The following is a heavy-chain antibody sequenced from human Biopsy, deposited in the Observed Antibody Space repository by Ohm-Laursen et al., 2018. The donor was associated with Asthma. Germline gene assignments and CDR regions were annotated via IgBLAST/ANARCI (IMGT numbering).Heavy chain of an antibody. V-gene: IGHV3-53*01. CDR1: GFAVSRDH. CDR3: ARGDSSNWSHYYFDY. D-gene: IGHD3-22*01. CDR2: IYSGRTS. J-gene: IGHJ4*02. Sequence: GSLRLSCAASGFAVSRDHMFWVCQAPGKGLEWVSVIYSGRTSHTADSVRGRFTISRDYSKNTLYLQMHSLRAEDTAVYYCARGDSSNWSHYYFDYWGQGTLVTVSS.